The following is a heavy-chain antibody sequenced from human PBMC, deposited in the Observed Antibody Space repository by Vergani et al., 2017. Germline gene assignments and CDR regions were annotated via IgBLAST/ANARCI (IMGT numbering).Heavy chain of an antibody. Sequence: EVQLLESGGGLVQPGGSLRLSCAASGFTFSTYAMTWVRQAPGKGLEWVSTISSDGGSTYYADSVKGRFTISRDNSKNTLSLQRNSLTAEDTAIYYCAGXQGTSAYYYGGFDYWGQGILVTVSS. V-gene: IGHV3-23*01. CDR3: AGXQGTSAYYYGGFDY. CDR2: ISSDGGST. CDR1: GFTFSTYA. D-gene: IGHD3-22*01. J-gene: IGHJ4*02.